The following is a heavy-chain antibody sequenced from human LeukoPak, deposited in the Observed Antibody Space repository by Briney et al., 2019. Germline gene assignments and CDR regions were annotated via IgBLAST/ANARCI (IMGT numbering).Heavy chain of an antibody. CDR2: IHPSGTT. CDR1: GDSITSSNW. J-gene: IGHJ4*02. Sequence: PSGTLSLTCAVSGDSITSSNWWSWVRQPPGKGLEWIGEIHPSGTTRYNTSLKSRVTMSVDNSKNQLFLKLTSVTAADTAVYYCVRGDNYRFDCWGQGTLVTVSS. D-gene: IGHD5-24*01. V-gene: IGHV4-4*02. CDR3: VRGDNYRFDC.